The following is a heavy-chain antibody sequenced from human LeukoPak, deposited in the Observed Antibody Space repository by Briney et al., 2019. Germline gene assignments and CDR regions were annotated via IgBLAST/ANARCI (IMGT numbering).Heavy chain of an antibody. J-gene: IGHJ6*03. CDR3: ARELLWFGELSIGYYYYMDV. CDR2: IYTSGST. D-gene: IGHD3-10*01. V-gene: IGHV4-4*07. Sequence: SETLSLTCTVSGGSISSYYWSWIRQPAGKGLEWIGRIYTSGSTNYNPSLKSRVTMSVDTSKNQFSLKLSSVTAADTAVYYCARELLWFGELSIGYYYYMDVWGKGTTVTVSS. CDR1: GGSISSYY.